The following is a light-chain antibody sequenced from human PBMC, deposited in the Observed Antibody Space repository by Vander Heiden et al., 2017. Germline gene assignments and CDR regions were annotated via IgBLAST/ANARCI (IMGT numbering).Light chain of an antibody. CDR2: EAS. V-gene: IGKV1-5*03. CDR3: QQYNRSWT. Sequence: IQQIQSSSLLFASVGDRVTITCRASQTISNWLAWYQVKPGKAPKLLIREASSLERGVPLRFSGGGSGTDFTLTIRSLQPDDFSTYYCQQYNRSWTFGQGT. CDR1: QTISNW. J-gene: IGKJ1*01.